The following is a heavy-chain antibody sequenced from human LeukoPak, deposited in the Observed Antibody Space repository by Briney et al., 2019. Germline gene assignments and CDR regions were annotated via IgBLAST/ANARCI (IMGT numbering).Heavy chain of an antibody. Sequence: GGSLRLSCVVSGFSLSNAWMTCVRQAPGKGLEWIGRIKSKTDGATTVYAVPVKGKFTISRDDSKNMLDLQINGLKTEDTAIYYCTTDNIVMNVWGQGTTVTVSS. CDR3: TTDNIVMNV. CDR2: IKSKTDGATT. CDR1: GFSLSNAW. V-gene: IGHV3-15*01. D-gene: IGHD2/OR15-2a*01. J-gene: IGHJ6*02.